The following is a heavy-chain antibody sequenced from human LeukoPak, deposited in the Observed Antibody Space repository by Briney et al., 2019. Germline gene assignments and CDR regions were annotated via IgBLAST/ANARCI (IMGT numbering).Heavy chain of an antibody. CDR3: ARGHYGGY. D-gene: IGHD3-16*01. J-gene: IGHJ4*02. Sequence: IPSETLSLTCTVSGGSISSGSYYWSWIRQPAGKGLEWIGRIYTSGSTNYNPSLKSRVTISVDTSKNQFSLKLSSVTAADTAVYYCARGHYGGYWGQGTLVTVSS. CDR2: IYTSGST. V-gene: IGHV4-61*02. CDR1: GGSISSGSYY.